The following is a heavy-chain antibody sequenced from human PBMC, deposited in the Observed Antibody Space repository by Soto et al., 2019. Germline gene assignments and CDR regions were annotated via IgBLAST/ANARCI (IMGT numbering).Heavy chain of an antibody. Sequence: QVQLQESGPGLVKPSETLSLTCTVSGGSISSYYWSWIRQPPGKGLEWIGYIYYSGSTNYNPSLKSRVTISVDTSKNQFSLKLSSVTAADTAVYYCARHGGGYFDWLQTYYFDYWGQGTLVTVSS. CDR3: ARHGGGYFDWLQTYYFDY. D-gene: IGHD3-9*01. V-gene: IGHV4-59*08. J-gene: IGHJ4*02. CDR2: IYYSGST. CDR1: GGSISSYY.